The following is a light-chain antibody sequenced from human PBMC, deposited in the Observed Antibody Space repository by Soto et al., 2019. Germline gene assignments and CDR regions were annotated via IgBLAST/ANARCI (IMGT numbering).Light chain of an antibody. Sequence: ALTQPASLSLSPGQSITISCTGTSSDIGAYDYVSWFQQHPGKAPKLMISEVNNRPSGVSNRFSGSKSGNTAYLTISGLQVQDEAEYFCFSSTTTSTHVFGTGTKVTV. V-gene: IGLV2-14*01. J-gene: IGLJ1*01. CDR3: FSSTTTSTHV. CDR1: SSDIGAYDY. CDR2: EVN.